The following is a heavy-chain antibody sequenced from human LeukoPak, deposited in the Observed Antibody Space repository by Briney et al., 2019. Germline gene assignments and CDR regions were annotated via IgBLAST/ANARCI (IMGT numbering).Heavy chain of an antibody. CDR1: DYTFNNYG. Sequence: SVKVSCKASDYTFNNYGISWVRQAPGQGLEWMGGIIPIFGTANYAQKFQGRVTITADESTSTAYMELSSLRSEDTAVYYCARVRYSSSSRVEEFDYWGQGTLVTVSS. J-gene: IGHJ4*02. D-gene: IGHD6-6*01. CDR2: IIPIFGTA. CDR3: ARVRYSSSSRVEEFDY. V-gene: IGHV1-69*13.